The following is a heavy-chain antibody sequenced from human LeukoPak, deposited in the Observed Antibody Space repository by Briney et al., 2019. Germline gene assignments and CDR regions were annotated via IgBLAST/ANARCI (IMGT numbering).Heavy chain of an antibody. Sequence: NPSETLSLTCTVSGGSISSYYWSWIRQPPGKGLEWIGYIYGSGSTNYNPSLKSRVTISVDTSKNQFSLKLSSVTAADTAVFYCASLTTADAFDIWGQGTMVTVSS. V-gene: IGHV4-59*01. CDR1: GGSISSYY. D-gene: IGHD3-22*01. CDR3: ASLTTADAFDI. J-gene: IGHJ3*02. CDR2: IYGSGST.